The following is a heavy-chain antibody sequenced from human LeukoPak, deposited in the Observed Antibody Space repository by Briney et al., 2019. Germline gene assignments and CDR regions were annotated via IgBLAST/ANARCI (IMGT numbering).Heavy chain of an antibody. V-gene: IGHV3-15*01. CDR3: TPLTIFGVVITPIDG. CDR1: GFIFSNAW. D-gene: IGHD3-3*01. CDR2: IKSNTDGGTT. Sequence: GGSVRLSCAASGFIFSNAWISWVRQAPGKGRVGVGRIKSNTDGGTTDYAAPVKGRFTISRDDSKNTLYLQMNSPKTENAAVYYTTPLTIFGVVITPIDGWGQGTMVTVSS. J-gene: IGHJ4*02.